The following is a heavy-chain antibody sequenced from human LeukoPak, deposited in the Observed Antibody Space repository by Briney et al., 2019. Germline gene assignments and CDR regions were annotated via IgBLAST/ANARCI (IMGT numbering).Heavy chain of an antibody. V-gene: IGHV3-21*01. J-gene: IGHJ3*02. CDR1: GFTFSSYS. CDR3: ARDRPYSSGRYAFDI. CDR2: ISSSSSYI. D-gene: IGHD6-19*01. Sequence: GGSLRLSCAASGFTFSSYSMNWIRQAPGKGLEWVSSISSSSSYIYYADSVKGRFTISRDNAKNSLYLQMNSLRAEDTAVYYCARDRPYSSGRYAFDIWGQGTMVTVSS.